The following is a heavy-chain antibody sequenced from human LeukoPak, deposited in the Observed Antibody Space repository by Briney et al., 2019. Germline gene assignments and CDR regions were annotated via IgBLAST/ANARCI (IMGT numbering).Heavy chain of an antibody. CDR3: ANSPIGSSGWYDY. V-gene: IGHV3-30*18. Sequence: GRSLRLSCAACGFTFSSYGMHWVRQAPGKGLEWVAVISYDGSNKYYADSVKGRFTISRDNSKNTLYLQMNSLRAEDTAVYYCANSPIGSSGWYDYWGQGTLVTVSS. CDR1: GFTFSSYG. J-gene: IGHJ4*02. D-gene: IGHD6-19*01. CDR2: ISYDGSNK.